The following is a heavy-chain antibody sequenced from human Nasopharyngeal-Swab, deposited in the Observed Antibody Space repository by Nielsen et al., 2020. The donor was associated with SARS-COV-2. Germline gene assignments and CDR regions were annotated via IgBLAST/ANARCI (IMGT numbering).Heavy chain of an antibody. D-gene: IGHD3-10*01. CDR3: ARSPTPMVQGERDWFDP. CDR2: INPNSGGT. J-gene: IGHJ5*02. V-gene: IGHV1-2*06. Sequence: ASVKVSRKASGYTFTGYYMHWVRQAPGQGLEWMGRINPNSGGTNYAQKFQGRVTMTRDTSISTAYMELSRLRSDDTAVYYCARSPTPMVQGERDWFDPWGQGTLVTVSS. CDR1: GYTFTGYY.